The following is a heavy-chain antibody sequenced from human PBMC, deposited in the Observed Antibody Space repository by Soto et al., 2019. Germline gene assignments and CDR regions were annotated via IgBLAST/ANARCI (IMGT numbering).Heavy chain of an antibody. CDR1: GGSISSSSYY. Sequence: QLQLQESGPGLVKPSETLSLTCTVSGGSISSSSYYWGWIRQPPGKGLEWIGSIYYSGSTYYNPSLKSRVTISVDTAMNQFSLKLSSVTAADTAVYYCARLRGRVEQLLWAFDIWGKGTMVTVSS. J-gene: IGHJ3*02. V-gene: IGHV4-39*01. CDR2: IYYSGST. D-gene: IGHD2-2*01. CDR3: ARLRGRVEQLLWAFDI.